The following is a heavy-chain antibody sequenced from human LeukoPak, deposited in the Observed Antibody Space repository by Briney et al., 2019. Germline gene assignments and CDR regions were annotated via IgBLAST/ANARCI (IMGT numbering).Heavy chain of an antibody. J-gene: IGHJ4*02. D-gene: IGHD3-22*01. V-gene: IGHV4-30-4*08. CDR2: IYYSGST. CDR1: GGSISSGGYY. CDR3: AIRSTESRYYDSSGYFDY. Sequence: SQTLSLTCTVSGGSISSGGYYWSWLRQPPGKGLEWIGYIYYSGSTYYNPSLKSRVTISVDTSKNQFSLKLSSVTAADTAVYYCAIRSTESRYYDSSGYFDYWGQGTLVTVSS.